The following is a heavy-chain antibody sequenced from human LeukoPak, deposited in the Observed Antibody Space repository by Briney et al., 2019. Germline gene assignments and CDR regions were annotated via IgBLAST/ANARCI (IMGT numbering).Heavy chain of an antibody. CDR3: ARDAYYSSGWYDY. CDR2: IYSGGST. Sequence: PGGSLRLSCAASGFTFSSYEMNWVRQAPGKGLEWVSVIYSGGSTYYADSVKGRFTISRDNSKNTLYLQMNSLRAEDTAVYYCARDAYYSSGWYDYWGQGTLVTVSS. D-gene: IGHD6-19*01. J-gene: IGHJ4*02. CDR1: GFTFSSYE. V-gene: IGHV3-53*01.